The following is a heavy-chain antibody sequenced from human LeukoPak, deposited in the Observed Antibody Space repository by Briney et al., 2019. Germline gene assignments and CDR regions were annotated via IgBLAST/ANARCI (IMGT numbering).Heavy chain of an antibody. V-gene: IGHV3-53*01. CDR2: IYSGGST. CDR3: AKRSGGTYYFDY. D-gene: IGHD3-3*01. Sequence: GGSLRLSCAASGFTVSGFTVSSNSMSWVRQAPGKGLEWVSVIYSGGSTYYADSVKGRFTISRNNSKNTLNLQMSSLSAEDTAVYFCAKRSGGTYYFDYWGQGTLVTVSS. CDR1: GFTVSGFTVSSNS. J-gene: IGHJ4*02.